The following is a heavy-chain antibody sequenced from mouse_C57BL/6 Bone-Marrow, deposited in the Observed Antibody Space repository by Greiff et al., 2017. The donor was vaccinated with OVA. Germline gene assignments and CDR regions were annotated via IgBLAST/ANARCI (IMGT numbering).Heavy chain of an antibody. CDR2: IDPANGNT. D-gene: IGHD1-1*01. Sequence: VQLKESVAELVRPGASVKLSCTASGFNIKNTYMHWVKQRPEQGLEWIGRIDPANGNTKYAPKFPGKATITADTSSNTAYLQLSSLTSEDTAIYYCARSLYYYGSSYSYAMDYWGQGTSVTVSS. CDR1: GFNIKNTY. J-gene: IGHJ4*01. CDR3: ARSLYYYGSSYSYAMDY. V-gene: IGHV14-3*01.